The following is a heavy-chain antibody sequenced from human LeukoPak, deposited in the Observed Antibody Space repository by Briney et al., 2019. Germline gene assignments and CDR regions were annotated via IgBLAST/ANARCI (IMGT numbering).Heavy chain of an antibody. D-gene: IGHD5-24*01. J-gene: IGHJ4*02. CDR1: GFAFSRYS. CDR2: ISISSSYI. Sequence: GGSLRLSCAASGFAFSRYSMNWVRQAPGKGLEWVSSISISSSYIYYADSMKGRFTISRDNSKNTLYLQTNSLRGEDTAVYSCARGQRRHIDMAPSFDYWGQGTLVTVSS. V-gene: IGHV3-21*01. CDR3: ARGQRRHIDMAPSFDY.